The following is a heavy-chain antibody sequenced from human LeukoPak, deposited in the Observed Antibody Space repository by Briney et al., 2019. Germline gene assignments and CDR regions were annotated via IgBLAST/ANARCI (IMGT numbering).Heavy chain of an antibody. V-gene: IGHV4-34*01. CDR2: INHSGST. CDR3: ARGRGSYPYYYYYMDV. Sequence: SETLSLTCAVYGGSFSGYYWSWIRQPPGKGLEWIGEINHSGSTNYNPSLKSRGTISVDTPKNDISLKLSYVTAADTAVYYCARGRGSYPYYYYYMDVWGKGTTVTVSS. J-gene: IGHJ6*03. D-gene: IGHD1-26*01. CDR1: GGSFSGYY.